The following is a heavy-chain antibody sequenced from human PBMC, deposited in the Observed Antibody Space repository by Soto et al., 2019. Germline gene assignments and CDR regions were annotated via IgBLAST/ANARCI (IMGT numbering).Heavy chain of an antibody. Sequence: QVQLVQSGAEVKKPGASVKVSCKDSAYAFTSYDINWVRQATGQGLEWMGWMNPNSGNTGYVQKFQGRVTMTRNSSISTAYMELSSLRSEDTAVYFCARERRGMDVWGQWTTVTVSS. CDR1: AYAFTSYD. CDR3: ARERRGMDV. J-gene: IGHJ6*01. CDR2: MNPNSGNT. V-gene: IGHV1-8*01.